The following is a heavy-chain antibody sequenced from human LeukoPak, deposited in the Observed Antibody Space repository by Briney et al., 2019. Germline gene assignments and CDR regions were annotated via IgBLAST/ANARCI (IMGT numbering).Heavy chain of an antibody. CDR3: ARDHRSSGYQDY. D-gene: IGHD3-22*01. CDR2: ISWNSGSI. V-gene: IGHV3-9*01. Sequence: GGSLRLSCAASGFTFDDYAMHWVRQAPGKGLEWVSGISWNSGSIGYADSVKGRFTISRDNSKNTLYLQMNSLRAEDTAVYYCARDHRSSGYQDYWGQGTLVTVSS. J-gene: IGHJ4*02. CDR1: GFTFDDYA.